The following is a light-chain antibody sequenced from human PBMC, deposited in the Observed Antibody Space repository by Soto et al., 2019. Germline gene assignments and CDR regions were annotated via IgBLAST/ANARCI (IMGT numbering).Light chain of an antibody. J-gene: IGKJ4*01. CDR1: HSIGSN. V-gene: IGKV3-15*01. CDR3: QQHYNWPLT. CDR2: GAS. Sequence: VMTQSPATLSVSPGERATLSCWASHSIGSNLAWYRQKPGQAPGLLIYGASTRATDVPDRFSGSGSGTELTITISSLQSEDFEVYYCQQHYNWPLTFGGGTKVDIK.